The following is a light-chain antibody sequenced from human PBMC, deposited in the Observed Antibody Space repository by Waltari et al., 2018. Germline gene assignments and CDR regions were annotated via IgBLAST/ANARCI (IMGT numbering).Light chain of an antibody. V-gene: IGLV2-14*01. CDR2: EVN. CDR3: SSYTSTSSVVL. Sequence: QSALTQPASVSGSPGQSITISCTGTSSDVGDYKYVSWYQHHPGKAPKVMIYEVNIRPSGVSNRFSGSKSGNKASLTISGLQAEDEADYYCSSYTSTSSVVLFGGGTKLTVL. J-gene: IGLJ2*01. CDR1: SSDVGDYKY.